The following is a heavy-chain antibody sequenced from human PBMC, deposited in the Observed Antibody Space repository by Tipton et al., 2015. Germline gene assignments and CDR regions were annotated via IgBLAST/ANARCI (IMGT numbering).Heavy chain of an antibody. V-gene: IGHV3-20*04. Sequence: QLVQSGGGLIQPGGSLRLSCAASGFSVSSKHMSWVRQVPGKGLEWVSGISWNGGRRGYADSVKGRFTISRDNARNSLYLEMNSLKAEDTALYYCARMWFGELLAGDYWGQGTLVTVSS. CDR2: ISWNGGRR. J-gene: IGHJ4*02. CDR1: GFSVSSKH. CDR3: ARMWFGELLAGDY. D-gene: IGHD3-10*01.